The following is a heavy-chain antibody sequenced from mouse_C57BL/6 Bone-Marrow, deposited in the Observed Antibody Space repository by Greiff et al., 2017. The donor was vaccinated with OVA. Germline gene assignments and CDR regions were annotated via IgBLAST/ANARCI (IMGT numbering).Heavy chain of an antibody. D-gene: IGHD2-3*01. CDR2: IYPGSGST. Sequence: QVQLQQPGAELVKPGASVKMSCKASGYTFTSYWITWVKQRPGQGLEWIGAIYPGSGSTNYTEKFKSKATLTLDTSSSTAYMQRSSLTSEDSAVYYCTRGWLLPAWFAYWGQGTRVTVSA. J-gene: IGHJ3*01. CDR3: TRGWLLPAWFAY. CDR1: GYTFTSYW. V-gene: IGHV1-55*01.